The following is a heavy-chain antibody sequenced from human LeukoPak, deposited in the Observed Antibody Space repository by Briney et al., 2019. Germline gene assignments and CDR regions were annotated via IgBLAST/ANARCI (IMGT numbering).Heavy chain of an antibody. D-gene: IGHD2-15*01. J-gene: IGHJ4*02. CDR1: GYTFTSYG. CDR3: ARDCIGCHGFDY. Sequence: ASVKVSCKASGYTFTSYGITWVRQPPGQGLEWMGWVSAYADNTNYVQKIQGRVTMTTDTSTSTAYMELRSLRSDDTAVYYCARDCIGCHGFDYWGQGTLVTVSS. CDR2: VSAYADNT. V-gene: IGHV1-18*01.